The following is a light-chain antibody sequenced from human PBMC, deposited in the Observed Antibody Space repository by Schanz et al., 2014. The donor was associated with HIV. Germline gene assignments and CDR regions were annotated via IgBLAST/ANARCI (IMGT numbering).Light chain of an antibody. CDR3: ISYTSDTVL. CDR2: DGS. J-gene: IGLJ2*01. CDR1: NSDINFYYY. V-gene: IGLV2-14*03. Sequence: QSALTQPPAASGSPGQSVTISCTGPNSDINFYYYVSWFQQHPGKAPQLMIYDGSSRPSGVSNRFSGSKSDNTASLTISGLQPEDEADYYCISYTSDTVLFGGGTKLTVL.